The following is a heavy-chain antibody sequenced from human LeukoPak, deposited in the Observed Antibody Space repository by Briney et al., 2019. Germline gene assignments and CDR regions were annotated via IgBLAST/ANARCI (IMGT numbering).Heavy chain of an antibody. CDR2: ISGSGGST. CDR3: AKDASLFRGSYASFDH. Sequence: GGSLRLSCAASGFTFSTYSMSWVRQAPGKGLEWVSDISGSGGSTYNADSVKGRVTISRDTSKNTLYLQMNTLRAEDTAIYYSAKDASLFRGSYASFDHWGPGTLVTVSS. CDR1: GFTFSTYS. J-gene: IGHJ4*02. D-gene: IGHD1-26*01. V-gene: IGHV3-23*01.